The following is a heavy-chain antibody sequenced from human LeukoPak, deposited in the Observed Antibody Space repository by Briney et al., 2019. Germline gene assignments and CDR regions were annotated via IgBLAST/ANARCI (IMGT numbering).Heavy chain of an antibody. CDR3: ARDHDYYYYMDV. CDR2: INSDGSST. J-gene: IGHJ6*03. Sequence: GGSLRLSCAASGFTFSSYWMHWVRQAPGKGLVWVSRINSDGSSTSYADSVKGRFTISRDNAKNSLYLQMNSLRAEDTAVYYCARDHDYYYYMDVWGKGTTVTVSS. V-gene: IGHV3-74*01. CDR1: GFTFSSYW.